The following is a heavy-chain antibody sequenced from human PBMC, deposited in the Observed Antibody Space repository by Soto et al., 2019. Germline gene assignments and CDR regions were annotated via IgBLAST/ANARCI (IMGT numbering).Heavy chain of an antibody. J-gene: IGHJ5*02. Sequence: SVKVSCKASGGTFSSYTISWVRQAPGQGLEWMGRIIPILGIANYAQKFQGRVTITADKSTSTAYMELSSLRSEDTAVYYCASSKYYDILTGYYKVDPWGQGTLVTVSS. CDR2: IIPILGIA. D-gene: IGHD3-9*01. CDR1: GGTFSSYT. V-gene: IGHV1-69*02. CDR3: ASSKYYDILTGYYKVDP.